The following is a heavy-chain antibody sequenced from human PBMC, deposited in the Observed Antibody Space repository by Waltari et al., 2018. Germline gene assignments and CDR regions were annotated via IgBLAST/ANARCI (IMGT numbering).Heavy chain of an antibody. Sequence: QLQLQESGPGLVKPSQTLSLTCTVSGRSISSSLYYSGWIRQPPGKGLEWIGSIYYSGITYYNPSLKSRVTISVDTSKNQFSLKLSSVTAADTAVYYCARLGQEEAFDIWGQGTMVTVSS. D-gene: IGHD3-16*01. CDR1: GRSISSSLYY. V-gene: IGHV4-39*01. CDR3: ARLGQEEAFDI. J-gene: IGHJ3*02. CDR2: IYYSGIT.